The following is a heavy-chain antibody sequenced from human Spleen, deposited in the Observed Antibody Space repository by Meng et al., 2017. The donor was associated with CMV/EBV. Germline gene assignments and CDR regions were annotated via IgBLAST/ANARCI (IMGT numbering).Heavy chain of an antibody. CDR3: AKGGQWLDFDF. J-gene: IGHJ4*02. CDR2: ISGSGGDT. D-gene: IGHD6-19*01. Sequence: GESLKISCAASGFTFSSYAMNWVRQAPGKGLEWVSTISGSGGDTYFADSVKGRFTISRDNTKNTLYLQMNSLRADDTAVYYCAKGGQWLDFDFWGQGTLVTVSS. CDR1: GFTFSSYA. V-gene: IGHV3-23*01.